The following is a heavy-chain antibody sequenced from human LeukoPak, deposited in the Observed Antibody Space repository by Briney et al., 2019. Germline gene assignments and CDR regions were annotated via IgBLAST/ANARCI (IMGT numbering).Heavy chain of an antibody. V-gene: IGHV1-8*02. CDR1: GYTFSNND. CDR2: MNPNSGNT. CDR3: ARWSFGRDAFDI. Sequence: GASVKVSCKASGYTFSNNDINWVRQATGQGLEWMGWMNPNSGNTGYAQKFQGRVTMTRNTSISTAYMELSSLRSEDTAVYYCARWSFGRDAFDIWGQGTMVTVSS. J-gene: IGHJ3*02. D-gene: IGHD3-10*01.